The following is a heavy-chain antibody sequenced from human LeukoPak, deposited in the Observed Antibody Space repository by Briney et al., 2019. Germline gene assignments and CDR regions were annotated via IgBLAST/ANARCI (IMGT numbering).Heavy chain of an antibody. V-gene: IGHV3-48*04. D-gene: IGHD5/OR15-5a*01. CDR3: ARQGLLDY. CDR1: GFTFSTYS. J-gene: IGHJ4*02. Sequence: GGSLRLSCAASGFTFSTYSMNWVRQAPGKGLEWVSYFSSSSSTIYYADSVKGRFTISRGNAKNSLYLQMDSLRAEDTAVYYCARQGLLDYWGQGTLVTVSS. CDR2: FSSSSSTI.